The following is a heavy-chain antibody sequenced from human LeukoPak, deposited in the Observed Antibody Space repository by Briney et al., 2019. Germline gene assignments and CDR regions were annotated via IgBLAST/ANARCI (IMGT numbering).Heavy chain of an antibody. CDR1: GDSISSSSSY. CDR2: IYYSGST. D-gene: IGHD6-6*01. V-gene: IGHV4-39*02. Sequence: SETLSLTCSVSGDSISSSSSYWGWIRQPPGKGLEWIGSIYYSGSTYYNTSLKSRVTISLDTSKNQFSLKLNSVTAADSALYYWARDGSIAARDYYYYMDVWGKGTTVTVSS. CDR3: ARDGSIAARDYYYYMDV. J-gene: IGHJ6*03.